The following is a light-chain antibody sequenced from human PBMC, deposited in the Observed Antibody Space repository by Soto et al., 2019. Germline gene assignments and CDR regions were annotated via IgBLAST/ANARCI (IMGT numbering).Light chain of an antibody. CDR3: QQYFSYPLT. CDR2: TAS. J-gene: IGKJ4*01. V-gene: IGKV1-8*01. CDR1: QGIRSH. Sequence: AIRMTQSPSSFSASTGDRVTITCRASQGIRSHLAWYQVKPGKAPRLLIYTASYLESGVPSRFSGSGSGTDYTLTISSLQSEDFAVYYCQQYFSYPLTIGGGTKVEIK.